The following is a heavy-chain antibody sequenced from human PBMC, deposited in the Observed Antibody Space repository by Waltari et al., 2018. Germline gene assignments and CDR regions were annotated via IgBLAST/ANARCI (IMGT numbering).Heavy chain of an antibody. CDR2: IDPSDSFR. D-gene: IGHD2-2*01. CDR3: VRHRTTYPLEIDY. V-gene: IGHV5-10-1*01. CDR1: GYSLPSHW. Sequence: EVQLVQSGAEVKKPEESLGISCEGSGYSLPSHWLSRVRQMPGKGLEGVGRIDPSDSFRNYGPAFEGHVTISVDQSLRTAYLQWDSLKASDTAIYYCVRHRTTYPLEIDYWGQGTLVTVSS. J-gene: IGHJ4*02.